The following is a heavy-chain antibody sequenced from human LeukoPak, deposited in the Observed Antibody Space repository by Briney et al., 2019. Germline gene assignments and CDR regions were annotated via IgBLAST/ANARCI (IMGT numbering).Heavy chain of an antibody. CDR3: ATTNVLLWFGELSKTAYFDY. D-gene: IGHD3-10*01. J-gene: IGHJ4*02. CDR1: GGSFSGYY. CDR2: INHSGST. Sequence: SQTLSLTCAVYGGSFSGYYWSWIRQPPGKGLEWIGEINHSGSTNYNPSLKSRVTISVDTSKNQFSLKLSSVTAADTAVYYCATTNVLLWFGELSKTAYFDYWGQGTLVTVSS. V-gene: IGHV4-34*01.